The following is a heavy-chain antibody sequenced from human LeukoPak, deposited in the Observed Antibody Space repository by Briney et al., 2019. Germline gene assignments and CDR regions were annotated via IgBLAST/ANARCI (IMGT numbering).Heavy chain of an antibody. CDR2: IYTSGST. D-gene: IGHD5-24*01. V-gene: IGHV4-4*07. J-gene: IGHJ4*02. Sequence: SETLSLTCTVSGGSFSSYYWSWIRQPAGKGLEWIGRIYTSGSTNYNSSLKSRVTMSVDTSKNQVSLKLSSVTAADTAVYYCATGDGYNSFDYWGQGTPVTVSS. CDR3: ATGDGYNSFDY. CDR1: GGSFSSYY.